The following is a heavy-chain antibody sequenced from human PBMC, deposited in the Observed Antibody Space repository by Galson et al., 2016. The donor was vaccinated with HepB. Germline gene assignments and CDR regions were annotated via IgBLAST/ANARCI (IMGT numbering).Heavy chain of an antibody. D-gene: IGHD3-22*01. V-gene: IGHV3-23*01. CDR2: ISGSGAST. Sequence: SLRLSCATSGFTLSSYAISWVRQAPGKGLEWVSGISGSGASTYYAESVKGRFTISRDNSKNTVHLQMNNLRAEDTALYYCAKGLSSGLRDPFDIWGQGTMISVFS. CDR3: AKGLSSGLRDPFDI. CDR1: GFTLSSYA. J-gene: IGHJ3*02.